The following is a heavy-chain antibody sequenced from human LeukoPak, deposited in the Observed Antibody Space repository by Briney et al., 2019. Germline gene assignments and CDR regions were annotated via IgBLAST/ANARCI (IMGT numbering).Heavy chain of an antibody. Sequence: PGGSXRXXXXXXXXXXXXYXXSWVRXAPGKGLEWVSAISDSGVSTYYADSVKGRFTISRDNSKNTLYLQMNSLRAEDTAVYYCAKGLHSSGWHVFDYWGQGTLVTVSS. J-gene: IGHJ4*02. CDR2: ISDSGVST. CDR1: XXXXXXYX. CDR3: AKGLHSSGWHVFDY. D-gene: IGHD6-19*01. V-gene: IGHV3-23*01.